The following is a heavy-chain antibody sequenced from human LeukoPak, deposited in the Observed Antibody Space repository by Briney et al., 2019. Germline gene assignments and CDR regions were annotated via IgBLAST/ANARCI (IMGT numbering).Heavy chain of an antibody. CDR2: IYYSGST. CDR1: GGSISTYY. CDR3: ARGIAAAGE. V-gene: IGHV4-59*01. D-gene: IGHD6-13*01. J-gene: IGHJ4*02. Sequence: SETLSLTCTVSGGSISTYYWNWIRQPPGKGLEWIGYIYYSGSTNYNPSLTGRVTISVDTSKNQFSLKLSSVTAADTAVYYCARGIAAAGEWGQGTLVTVSS.